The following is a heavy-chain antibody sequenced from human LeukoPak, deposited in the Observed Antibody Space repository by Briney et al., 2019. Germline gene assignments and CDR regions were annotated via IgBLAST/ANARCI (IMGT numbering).Heavy chain of an antibody. CDR1: GGSISGYY. CDR3: ARGVTIFGVVFDY. J-gene: IGHJ4*02. D-gene: IGHD3-3*01. V-gene: IGHV4-59*01. Sequence: SETLSLTCTVSGGSISGYYWSWIRQPPGKGLEWIGYIYYSGSTNYNPSLKSRVTISVDTSKNQFSLKLSSVTAADTAVYYCARGVTIFGVVFDYWGQGTLVTVSS. CDR2: IYYSGST.